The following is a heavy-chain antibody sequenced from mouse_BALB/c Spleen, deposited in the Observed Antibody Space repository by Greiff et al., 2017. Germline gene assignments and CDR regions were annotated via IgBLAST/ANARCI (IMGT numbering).Heavy chain of an antibody. V-gene: IGHV14-3*02. D-gene: IGHD1-1*01. CDR2: IDPANGNT. CDR3: ARAGLRTTGFAY. CDR1: GFNIKDTY. Sequence: VQLQQSGAELVKPGASVKLSCTASGFNIKDTYMHWVKQRPEQGLEWIGRIDPANGNTKYDPKFQGKATITADTSSNTAYLQLSSLTSEDTAVYYCARAGLRTTGFAYWGQGTLVTVSA. J-gene: IGHJ3*01.